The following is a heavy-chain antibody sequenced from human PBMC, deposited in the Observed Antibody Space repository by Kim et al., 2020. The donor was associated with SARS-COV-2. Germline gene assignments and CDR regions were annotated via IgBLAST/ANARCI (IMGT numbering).Heavy chain of an antibody. CDR2: IIPILGIA. V-gene: IGHV1-69*04. CDR3: ARVNTDYGDLPFDP. Sequence: SVKVSCKASGGTFSSYAISWVRQAPGQGLEWMGRIIPILGIANYAQKFQGRVTITADKSTSTAYMELSSLRSEDTAVYYCARVNTDYGDLPFDPWGQGTLVTVSS. D-gene: IGHD4-17*01. J-gene: IGHJ5*02. CDR1: GGTFSSYA.